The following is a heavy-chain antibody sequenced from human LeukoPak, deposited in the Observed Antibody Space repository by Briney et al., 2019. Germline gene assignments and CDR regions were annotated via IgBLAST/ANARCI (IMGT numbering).Heavy chain of an antibody. CDR1: GYSFTSYW. J-gene: IGHJ4*02. CDR2: IYPGDSDT. D-gene: IGHD3-10*01. Sequence: HGGSLKIPCKGSGYSFTSYWIGWVRQMPGKGLGWMGIIYPGDSDTRYSPSFQGQVTISADKSISTAYLRWSSLKASDTAMYYCARQTRDGSGSRGYSFDFWGQGTLVTVSS. CDR3: ARQTRDGSGSRGYSFDF. V-gene: IGHV5-51*01.